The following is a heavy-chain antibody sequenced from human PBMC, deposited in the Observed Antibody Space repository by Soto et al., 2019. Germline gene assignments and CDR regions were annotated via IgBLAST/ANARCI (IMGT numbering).Heavy chain of an antibody. J-gene: IGHJ6*02. V-gene: IGHV3-53*01. CDR3: ASYYGDYVGLYYGMDV. D-gene: IGHD4-17*01. CDR2: IYSGGST. CDR1: GFTVSSNY. Sequence: EVQLVESGGGLIQPGGSLRLSCAASGFTVSSNYMSWVRQAPGKGLEWVSVIYSGGSTYYADSVKGRFTISRDNSKNTLYLQMNGLRAEDTAVYYCASYYGDYVGLYYGMDVWGQGTTVTVSS.